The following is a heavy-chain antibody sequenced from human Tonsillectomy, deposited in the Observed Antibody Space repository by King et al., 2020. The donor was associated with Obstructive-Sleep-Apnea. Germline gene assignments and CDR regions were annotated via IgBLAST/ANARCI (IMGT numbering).Heavy chain of an antibody. J-gene: IGHJ4*02. V-gene: IGHV3-30*04. Sequence: VQLVESGGGVVQPGRSLRLSCAASGFTFSSYAMHWVRQAPGKGLEWVAVVSYDGSNKFYADSVKGRFTISRDNSKNTLYLQMNSLRPEDTAVYYCARSDTAMAEDNYFDYWGQGTLVTVSS. CDR1: GFTFSSYA. CDR2: VSYDGSNK. CDR3: ARSDTAMAEDNYFDY. D-gene: IGHD5-18*01.